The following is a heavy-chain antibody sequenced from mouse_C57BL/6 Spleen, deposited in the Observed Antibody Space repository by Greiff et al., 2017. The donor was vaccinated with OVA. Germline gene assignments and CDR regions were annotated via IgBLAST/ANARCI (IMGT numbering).Heavy chain of an antibody. V-gene: IGHV14-4*01. CDR2: IDPENGDT. J-gene: IGHJ2*01. Sequence: EVQLQQSGAELVRPGASVKLSCTASGFTIKDDYMHWVKQRPEQGLEWIGWIDPENGDTKYASKFQGKATLTADKSSNTAYLQLSSLTSEDTAVDYCTTYLLTGTLDYWGQGTTLTVSS. CDR3: TTYLLTGTLDY. D-gene: IGHD4-1*01. CDR1: GFTIKDDY.